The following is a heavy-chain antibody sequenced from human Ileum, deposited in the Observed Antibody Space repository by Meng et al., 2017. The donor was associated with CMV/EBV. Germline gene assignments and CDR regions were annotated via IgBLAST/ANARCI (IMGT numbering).Heavy chain of an antibody. CDR3: ARAYAVYCSSTSCYTTYYGMDV. CDR1: GYTFTGYY. D-gene: IGHD2-2*02. J-gene: IGHJ6*02. CDR2: INPDSGGT. Sequence: ASVKVSCKASGYTFTGYYMHWVRQAPGQGLEWMGWINPDSGGTNYAQKFQGRVTMTRDTSISTAYMELSRLRSDDTAVYYYARAYAVYCSSTSCYTTYYGMDVWGQGTTVTVSS. V-gene: IGHV1-2*02.